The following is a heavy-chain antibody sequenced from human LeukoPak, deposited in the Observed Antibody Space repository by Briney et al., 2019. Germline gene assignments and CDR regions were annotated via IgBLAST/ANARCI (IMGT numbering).Heavy chain of an antibody. CDR3: ARIPDIVVVVAATSGAFDI. Sequence: PSETLSLTCTVSGGSISSSSYYWAWIRQPPGKGLEWIGSIYYSGSTYYNPSLKSRVTISVDTSKNQFSLKLSSVTAADTAVYYCARIPDIVVVVAATSGAFDIWGQGTMVTVSS. V-gene: IGHV4-39*01. D-gene: IGHD2-15*01. CDR1: GGSISSSSYY. J-gene: IGHJ3*02. CDR2: IYYSGST.